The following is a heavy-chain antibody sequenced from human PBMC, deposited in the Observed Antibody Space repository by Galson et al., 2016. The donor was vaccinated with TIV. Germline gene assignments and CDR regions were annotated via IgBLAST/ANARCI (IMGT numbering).Heavy chain of an antibody. CDR1: GYTFSHYY. CDR2: INPNSGGT. J-gene: IGHJ6*02. CDR3: ARERGPGDCDSTSCHGYYGLDV. D-gene: IGHD2-2*03. Sequence: SCKASGYTFSHYYIHWVRQVPGQGLEWMGRINPNSGGTHFAQKFQGRVTMTRDTSISTAYMELRSLRSDDTVVYYCARERGPGDCDSTSCHGYYGLDVWGQGTTVTVAS. V-gene: IGHV1-2*05.